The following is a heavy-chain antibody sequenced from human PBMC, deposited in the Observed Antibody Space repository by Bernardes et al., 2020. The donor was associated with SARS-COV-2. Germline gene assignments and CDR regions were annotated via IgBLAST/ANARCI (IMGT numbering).Heavy chain of an antibody. CDR3: VRDWGGGGR. V-gene: IGHV3-64D*08. CDR1: GFIFSNYA. Sequence: GGSLRLSCSASGFIFSNYAMHWVRQAPGKGLEYVSVISSDGGTTYYADSVKARFTISRDNSKNTLYLQMSSLRAGDTGVYYCVRDWGGGGRWGQGTLVTVSS. CDR2: ISSDGGTT. J-gene: IGHJ4*02. D-gene: IGHD2-21*01.